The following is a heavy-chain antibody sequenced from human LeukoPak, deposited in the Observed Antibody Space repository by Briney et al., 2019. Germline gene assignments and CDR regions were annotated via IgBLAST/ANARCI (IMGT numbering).Heavy chain of an antibody. CDR2: IGSTGIT. V-gene: IGHV3-13*01. CDR1: GFTFSRYD. J-gene: IGHJ6*02. D-gene: IGHD5-24*01. Sequence: GGSLRLSCAASGFTFSRYDIHWVRQAAGKGLEWVSAIGSTGITYYPDSVKGRFTISRDDAKTSVYLEMNSLRAEDTAVYFCARDRRDASNFYFYGMGVWGQGTAVTVSS. CDR3: ARDRRDASNFYFYGMGV.